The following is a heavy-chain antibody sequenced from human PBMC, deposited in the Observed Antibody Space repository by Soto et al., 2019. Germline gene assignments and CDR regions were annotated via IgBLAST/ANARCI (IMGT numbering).Heavy chain of an antibody. Sequence: QVQLVESGGGVVQPGTSLRLSCAASGFTSSSFVIHWVRQAPGKGLEWLAVISSDGNNQYYADSVKGRFNISRDNSKKTLYLQVNSLRAEDTAVYFCAKERGVLDAFDIWGQGTMVTVS. J-gene: IGHJ3*02. CDR1: GFTSSSFV. CDR2: ISSDGNNQ. D-gene: IGHD3-10*01. V-gene: IGHV3-30*18. CDR3: AKERGVLDAFDI.